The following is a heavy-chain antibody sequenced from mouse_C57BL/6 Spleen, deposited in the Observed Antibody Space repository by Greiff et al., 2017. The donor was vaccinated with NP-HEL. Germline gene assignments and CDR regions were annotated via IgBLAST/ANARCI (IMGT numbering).Heavy chain of an antibody. CDR2: ICGLGST. J-gene: IGHJ3*01. CDR3: ASATMGY. Sequence: VKVVESGPGLVAPSQSLSITCTVSGFSLTSYGVDWVRQSPGKCLEWLGVICGLGSTNYTQDLESRLSITKDNSKSQVFLKMNSLQTDDTAMYYCASATMGYWGQGTLVTVSA. D-gene: IGHD1-1*02. V-gene: IGHV2-6*01. CDR1: GFSLTSYG.